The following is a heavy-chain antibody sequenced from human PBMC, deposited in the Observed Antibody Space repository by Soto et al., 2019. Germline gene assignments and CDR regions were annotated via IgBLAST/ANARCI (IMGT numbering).Heavy chain of an antibody. Sequence: GGSLRLSCAASGFTIGDYWMSWVRQAPGKGLEWVANIKQDGSEKYYVDSVKGRFTISRDSAKNSLYLQMNSLRGEDTAVYYCARTIVVVVPDNFDHWGQGTLVTVYS. J-gene: IGHJ4*02. CDR1: GFTIGDYW. V-gene: IGHV3-7*01. CDR2: IKQDGSEK. CDR3: ARTIVVVVPDNFDH. D-gene: IGHD3-22*01.